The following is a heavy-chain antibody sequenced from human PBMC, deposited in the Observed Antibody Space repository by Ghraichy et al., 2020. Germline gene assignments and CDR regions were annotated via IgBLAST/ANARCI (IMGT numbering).Heavy chain of an antibody. Sequence: SETLSLTCAVYGGSFSGYYWSWIRQPPGKGLEWIGEINHSGSTNYNPSLKSRVTISVDTSKNQFSLKLSSVTAADTAVYYCARGRITMIVVPQAFDIWGQGTMVTVSS. J-gene: IGHJ3*02. D-gene: IGHD3-22*01. CDR3: ARGRITMIVVPQAFDI. V-gene: IGHV4-34*01. CDR2: INHSGST. CDR1: GGSFSGYY.